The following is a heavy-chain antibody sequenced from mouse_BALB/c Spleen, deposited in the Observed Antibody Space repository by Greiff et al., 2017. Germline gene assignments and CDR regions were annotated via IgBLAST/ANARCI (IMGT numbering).Heavy chain of an antibody. CDR2: ISSGGST. CDR3: ARRGIYYDYEGAWFAY. D-gene: IGHD2-4*01. V-gene: IGHV5-6-5*01. J-gene: IGHJ3*01. CDR1: GFTFSSYA. Sequence: EVQLVESGGGLVKPGGSLKLSCAASGFTFSSYAMSWVRQTPEKRLEWVASISSGGSTYYPDSVKGRFTISRDNARNILYLQMSSLRSEDTAMYYCARRGIYYDYEGAWFAYWGQGTLVTVSA.